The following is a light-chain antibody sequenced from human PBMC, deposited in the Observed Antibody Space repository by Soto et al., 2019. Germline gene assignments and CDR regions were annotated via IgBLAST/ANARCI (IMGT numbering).Light chain of an antibody. Sequence: SYQLTQPPSVSVAPGKTARITFGGNNIGSKSVHWYQQKPGQAPVLVIYYDSDRPSGIPERFSGSNSGNTATLTISRVEAGDEADYYCQVWDSSSDPPVVFGGGTKVTVL. CDR1: NIGSKS. J-gene: IGLJ2*01. CDR2: YDS. V-gene: IGLV3-21*04. CDR3: QVWDSSSDPPVV.